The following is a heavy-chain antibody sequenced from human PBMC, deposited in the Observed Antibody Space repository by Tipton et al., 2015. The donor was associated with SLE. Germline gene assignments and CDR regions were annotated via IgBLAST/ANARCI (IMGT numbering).Heavy chain of an antibody. D-gene: IGHD3-22*01. CDR3: ARGVYDSSGNYYVDY. Sequence: TLSLTCNVSGGSISSGTFYWTWIRQPAGKGLEWIGRIYSTGGSNYNPSLKSRVTMSVDMSKNQFSLKLTSVTAADTAVYYCARGVYDSSGNYYVDYWGQGALVTVSS. CDR1: GGSISSGTFY. V-gene: IGHV4-61*02. CDR2: IYSTGGS. J-gene: IGHJ4*02.